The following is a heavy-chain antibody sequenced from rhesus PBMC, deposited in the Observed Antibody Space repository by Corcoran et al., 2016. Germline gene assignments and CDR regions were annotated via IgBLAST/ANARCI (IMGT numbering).Heavy chain of an antibody. V-gene: IGHV4S14*01. CDR3: ASHYYSGSYYNDY. CDR1: GGSISGYYY. CDR2: IYGSGGSN. J-gene: IGHJ4*01. D-gene: IGHD3-16*01. Sequence: QVQLQESGPGLVKPSETLSLTCAVSGGSISGYYYWSWIRQPPGKGLGWIGSIYGSGGSNYLNPSLKRLVTLSVDTSKNQFSLKLSSVTAADTAVYYCASHYYSGSYYNDYWGQGVLVTVSS.